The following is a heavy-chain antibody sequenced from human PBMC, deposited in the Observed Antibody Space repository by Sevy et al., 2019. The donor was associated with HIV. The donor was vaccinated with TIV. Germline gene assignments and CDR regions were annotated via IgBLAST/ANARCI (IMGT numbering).Heavy chain of an antibody. V-gene: IGHV3-15*01. CDR1: GFTFSYAW. J-gene: IGHJ6*02. Sequence: GGSLRLSCVASGFTFSYAWMSWVRQAPGKGLEWVGRIKSRPDGGATDYAAPVKGRFTISRDDSKNTLYLQMNSLKTRDTAVYYCSTDPIIVLLVTDGMDVWGQGTTVTVSS. CDR3: STDPIIVLLVTDGMDV. D-gene: IGHD2-8*02. CDR2: IKSRPDGGAT.